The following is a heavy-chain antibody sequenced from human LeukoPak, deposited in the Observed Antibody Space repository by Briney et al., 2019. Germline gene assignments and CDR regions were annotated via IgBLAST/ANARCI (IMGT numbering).Heavy chain of an antibody. J-gene: IGHJ6*03. Sequence: PGGSLRLSCAASGFTFSSYWMSWVRQAPGKGLEWVANIKQDGSEKYYVDSVKGRFTISRDNAKNSPYLQMNSLRAEDTAVYYCARAGSGYSYGLYYYYMGVWGKGTTVTVSS. CDR1: GFTFSSYW. V-gene: IGHV3-7*01. CDR3: ARAGSGYSYGLYYYYMGV. CDR2: IKQDGSEK. D-gene: IGHD5-18*01.